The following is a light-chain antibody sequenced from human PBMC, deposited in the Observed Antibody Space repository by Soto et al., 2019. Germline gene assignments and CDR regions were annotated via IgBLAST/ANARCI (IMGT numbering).Light chain of an antibody. CDR3: CSYAGSYTLV. J-gene: IGLJ3*02. Sequence: QSALTQPRSVSGSPGQSVTISCTGTSSDVGGYNYVSWYQQHPGKAPKLMIYDVVKRPSGVHDRFSGSKSGNTASLTISRLQAEDEADYYCCSYAGSYTLVFGGGTKLTVL. CDR1: SSDVGGYNY. V-gene: IGLV2-11*01. CDR2: DVV.